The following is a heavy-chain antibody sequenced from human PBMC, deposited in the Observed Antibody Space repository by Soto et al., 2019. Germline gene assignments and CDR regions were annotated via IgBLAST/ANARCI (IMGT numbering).Heavy chain of an antibody. D-gene: IGHD3-16*01. V-gene: IGHV3-74*01. Sequence: LRLSNAASGCTFVNHCSRWIRKSPGEGLVWVSRITSDGSGTTYADSVKGRFTISRDNAKNTLYLQMNSLRAEDTAVYHCARSRGSGGVEYNMDVWGQGTTVTVSS. J-gene: IGHJ6*02. CDR3: ARSRGSGGVEYNMDV. CDR2: ITSDGSGT. CDR1: GCTFVNHC.